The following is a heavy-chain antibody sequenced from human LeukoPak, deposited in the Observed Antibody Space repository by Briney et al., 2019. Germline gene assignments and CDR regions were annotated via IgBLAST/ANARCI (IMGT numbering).Heavy chain of an antibody. CDR2: IFYSGST. J-gene: IGHJ6*03. CDR1: GGSISTSSYY. CDR3: ARESRQWLVQYYYYYMDV. D-gene: IGHD6-19*01. Sequence: PSETLSLTCTVSGGSISTSSYYWGWVRQPPGRGLEWIGNIFYSGSTYYSPSLKSRVTISLDTSRNQFSLKLNSVTAADTAVYYCARESRQWLVQYYYYYMDVWGKGTTVTVSS. V-gene: IGHV4-39*07.